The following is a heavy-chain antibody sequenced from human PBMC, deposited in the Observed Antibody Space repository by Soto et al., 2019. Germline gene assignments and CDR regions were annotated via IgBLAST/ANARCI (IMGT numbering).Heavy chain of an antibody. CDR1: GGSVSSYH. Sequence: SETLSLTCSVSGGSVSSYHYNWIRQAPGEGLEWLGYIYHSGKTFYNPALTGRVSMSLDTSKNQFSLTLNSVTAADTGLYFCALGGYNYGRPLDFWGQGTLVTVPQ. V-gene: IGHV4-59*02. D-gene: IGHD5-18*01. J-gene: IGHJ4*02. CDR2: IYHSGKT. CDR3: ALGGYNYGRPLDF.